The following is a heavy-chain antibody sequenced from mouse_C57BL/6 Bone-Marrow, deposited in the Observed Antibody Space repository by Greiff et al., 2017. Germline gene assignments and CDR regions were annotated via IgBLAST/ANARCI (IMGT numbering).Heavy chain of an antibody. CDR3: ERGRRAYYSNWKYFDD. J-gene: IGHJ2*01. CDR2: ISDGGGYT. Sequence: EVKLVESGGGLVKPGGSLKLSCAASGFTFSSYAMSWVRQTPEKRLEWVATISDGGGYTDYPDNVKGRFTISRDNAKTNLYLQMRQLKSEETDMYYGERGRRAYYSNWKYFDDWGKGTTLTVSS. CDR1: GFTFSSYA. V-gene: IGHV5-4*03. D-gene: IGHD2-5*01.